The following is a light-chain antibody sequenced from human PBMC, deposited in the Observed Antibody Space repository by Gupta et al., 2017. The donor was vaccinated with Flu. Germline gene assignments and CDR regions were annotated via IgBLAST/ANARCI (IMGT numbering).Light chain of an antibody. Sequence: QSALTQPASVSGSPGQSITISCTGTSSDVGGHNYVSWYQQHPGEAPKLMIYEVTYRPSGVSNRFSGSKSGNTASLTISGLQLEDEADYYCSSYTTTSTLVFGGGTKLTVL. CDR3: SSYTTTSTLV. J-gene: IGLJ3*02. V-gene: IGLV2-14*01. CDR2: EVT. CDR1: SSDVGGHNY.